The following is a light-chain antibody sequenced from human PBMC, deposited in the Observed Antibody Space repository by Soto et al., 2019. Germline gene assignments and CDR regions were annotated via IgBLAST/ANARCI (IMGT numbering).Light chain of an antibody. CDR1: QSVTRY. Sequence: EIVLTQSPATLSLSPGERATLSCRASQSVTRYLAWYQQKPGQTPRLLIYDASNRAPGIPARFSGSGSGTDFTLTISSLEPEDLAVYYCQQRGSWPLTFGGGTKVEIK. CDR3: QQRGSWPLT. CDR2: DAS. J-gene: IGKJ4*01. V-gene: IGKV3-11*01.